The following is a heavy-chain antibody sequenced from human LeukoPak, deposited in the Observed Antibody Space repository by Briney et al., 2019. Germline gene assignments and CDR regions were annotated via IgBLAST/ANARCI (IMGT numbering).Heavy chain of an antibody. CDR3: ARDRLSVTTNGWFDP. V-gene: IGHV1-18*01. D-gene: IGHD4-11*01. Sequence: ASVKVSCKASGYTFTSYGISWVRQAPGQGLEWMGWISAYNGNTNYAQKLQGRVTMTTDTSTSTAYMELSSLRSEDTAVYYCARDRLSVTTNGWFDPWGQGTLVTVSS. CDR2: ISAYNGNT. CDR1: GYTFTSYG. J-gene: IGHJ5*02.